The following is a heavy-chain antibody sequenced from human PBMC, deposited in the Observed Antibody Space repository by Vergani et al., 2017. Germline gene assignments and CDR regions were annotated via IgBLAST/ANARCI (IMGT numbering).Heavy chain of an antibody. J-gene: IGHJ6*03. D-gene: IGHD2-8*01. CDR1: GFTFSTYS. Sequence: EVQLVQSGGGLVKPGGSLRLSCAASGFTFSTYSMNWVRQAPGKGLEWVSSITNSGSYIYYADSVKGRFTISRDNAKSSLSLQMNSLRAEDTAVYYCARSGYCAHGVCYMTYYYYMDVWGKGTAVTVSS. CDR2: ITNSGSYI. CDR3: ARSGYCAHGVCYMTYYYYMDV. V-gene: IGHV3-21*01.